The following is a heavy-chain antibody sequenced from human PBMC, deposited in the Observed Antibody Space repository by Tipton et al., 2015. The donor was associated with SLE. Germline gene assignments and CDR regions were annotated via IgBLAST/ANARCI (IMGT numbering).Heavy chain of an antibody. CDR3: ARSEFIQLWFDAFDI. D-gene: IGHD5-18*01. CDR2: INHSGST. CDR1: GGSVSGHY. J-gene: IGHJ3*02. Sequence: TLSLTCAVYGGSVSGHYWSWIRQPPGKGLEWIGEINHSGSTNYNPSLKSRVTISVDTSKNQFSLKLSSVTAADTAVYYCARSEFIQLWFDAFDIWGQGTMVTVSS. V-gene: IGHV4-34*01.